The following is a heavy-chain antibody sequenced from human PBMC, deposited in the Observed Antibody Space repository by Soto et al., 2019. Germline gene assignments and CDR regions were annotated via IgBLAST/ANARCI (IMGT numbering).Heavy chain of an antibody. D-gene: IGHD1-1*01. J-gene: IGHJ4*02. CDR1: GVSISTSNW. Sequence: QVQLQESGPGLVKPSGTLSLTCAVSGVSISTSNWWRWFRQPPGKGLEWIGEVYHSGSTNYNPSFKSRVAMSVDKSKNQFSLKLNSVTAADTALYYCARTSTSGTRVDYWGQGSLVTVSS. CDR3: ARTSTSGTRVDY. V-gene: IGHV4-4*02. CDR2: VYHSGST.